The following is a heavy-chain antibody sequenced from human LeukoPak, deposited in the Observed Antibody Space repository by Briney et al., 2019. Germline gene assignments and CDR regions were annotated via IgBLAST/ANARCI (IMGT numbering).Heavy chain of an antibody. V-gene: IGHV4-34*01. Sequence: SETLSLTCAVYGGSFSGYYWSWIRQPPGKGLEWIGEINHSGSTNYNPSLESRVTISVDTSKNQFSLKLSSVTAADTAVYYCARRFSRWPNDYWGQGTLVTVSS. D-gene: IGHD3-10*01. CDR2: INHSGST. CDR1: GGSFSGYY. J-gene: IGHJ4*02. CDR3: ARRFSRWPNDY.